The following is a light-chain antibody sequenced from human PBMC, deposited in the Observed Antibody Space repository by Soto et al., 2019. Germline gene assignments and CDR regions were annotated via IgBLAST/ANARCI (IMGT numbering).Light chain of an antibody. CDR3: SSYTRTTVL. Sequence: QSALTQPASVSGSPGQSITISCTGTSSDVGDYNFVSWYQQHPGKAPKLMIYDVSSRPSGISNRFSGSKSGSTASLTISGLQAEDEAAYYCSSYTRTTVLFGGGTKLTVL. CDR2: DVS. V-gene: IGLV2-14*03. J-gene: IGLJ2*01. CDR1: SSDVGDYNF.